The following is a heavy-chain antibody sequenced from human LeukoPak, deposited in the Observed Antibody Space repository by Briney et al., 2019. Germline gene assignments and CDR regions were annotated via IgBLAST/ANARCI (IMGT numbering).Heavy chain of an antibody. CDR1: GGSISSSSYY. D-gene: IGHD3-10*01. V-gene: IGHV4-39*07. CDR2: IYYSGST. CDR3: ARDLTYGSGGGFDP. Sequence: SSETLSLTCTVSGGSISSSSYYWGWIRQPPGKGLEWIGSIYYSGSTYYNPSLKSRVTISVDKSKNQFSLKLSSVTAADTAVYYCARDLTYGSGGGFDPWGQGTLVTVSS. J-gene: IGHJ5*02.